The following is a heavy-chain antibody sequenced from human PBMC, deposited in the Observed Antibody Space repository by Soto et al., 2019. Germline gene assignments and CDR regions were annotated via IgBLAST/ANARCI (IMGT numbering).Heavy chain of an antibody. Sequence: SETLSLTCTVSGGSISSYYWSWSRQPPGKGLEWIGYIYYSGSTNYNPSLKSRVTISVDTSKNQFSLKLSSVTAADTAVYYCARGGYYHDTSGYYFKDAFDIWRQGTMVTVSS. CDR2: IYYSGST. J-gene: IGHJ3*02. D-gene: IGHD3-22*01. V-gene: IGHV4-59*01. CDR3: ARGGYYHDTSGYYFKDAFDI. CDR1: GGSISSYY.